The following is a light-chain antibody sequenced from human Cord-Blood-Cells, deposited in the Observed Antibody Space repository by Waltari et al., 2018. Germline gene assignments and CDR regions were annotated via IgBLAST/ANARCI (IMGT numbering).Light chain of an antibody. CDR1: SSDARGCYY. V-gene: IGLV2-8*01. CDR3: SSYAGSNNYV. CDR2: EVS. Sequence: HSALTQPPSASGTPRQSVTIPRPGTSSDARGCYYVSWYQQHPGKAPKLMIYEVSKRPSGVPDRFSGSKSGNTASLTVSGLQAEDEADYYCSSYAGSNNYVFGTGTKVTVL. J-gene: IGLJ1*01.